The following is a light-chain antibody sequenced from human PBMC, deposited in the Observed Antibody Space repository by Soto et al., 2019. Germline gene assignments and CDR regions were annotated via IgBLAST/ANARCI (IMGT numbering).Light chain of an antibody. Sequence: DIQMTQSPSSLSASVGDRVTITCQASQDISNYLNWYQHKPGKAPQLLIYDASNLATGFPSRFSGSGSGTDFTFTISSLQPEDIATYYCQQYDNLPYTFGQGTKLEIK. J-gene: IGKJ2*01. CDR1: QDISNY. CDR3: QQYDNLPYT. V-gene: IGKV1-33*01. CDR2: DAS.